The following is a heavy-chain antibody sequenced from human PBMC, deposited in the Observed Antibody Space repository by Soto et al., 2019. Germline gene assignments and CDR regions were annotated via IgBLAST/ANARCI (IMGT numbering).Heavy chain of an antibody. J-gene: IGHJ4*02. Sequence: PSETLSLTCAVAGGSIGSGNWWSWVRQSPGKELEWIGEIYHSGITNYNPSLKSRVTISVDNSENQLSLSLNSVTAADTAVYYCARNVRYYIDYWGQGTLVTVSS. CDR1: GGSIGSGNW. CDR2: IYHSGIT. CDR3: ARNVRYYIDY. V-gene: IGHV4-4*02.